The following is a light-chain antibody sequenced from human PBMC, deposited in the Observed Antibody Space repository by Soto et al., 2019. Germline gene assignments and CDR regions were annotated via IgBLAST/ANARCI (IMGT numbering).Light chain of an antibody. CDR2: GAS. J-gene: IGKJ4*01. Sequence: EIVLTQSPGTLSLSPGERATLSCRASQIVSSSYLAWYQQKPGQAPRLLINGASSRATGIPDRFSGSGSGTDFTLTISRLEPEDFAVYYCQQYGSSPLTFGGGTKVELK. V-gene: IGKV3-20*01. CDR1: QIVSSSY. CDR3: QQYGSSPLT.